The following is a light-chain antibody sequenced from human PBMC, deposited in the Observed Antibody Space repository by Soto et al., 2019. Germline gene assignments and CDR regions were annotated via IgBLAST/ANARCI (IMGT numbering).Light chain of an antibody. CDR3: QQHNHWPT. J-gene: IGKJ1*01. CDR1: QSVSSN. Sequence: EIVLTQSPATLSVSSGERSTLSCRASQSVSSNLAWYQQRPGQAPRLLIFGASTRATAIPARFSGSGSGTEFTLTISSLQSEDFAVYYCQQHNHWPTFGQGTKVDIK. CDR2: GAS. V-gene: IGKV3-15*01.